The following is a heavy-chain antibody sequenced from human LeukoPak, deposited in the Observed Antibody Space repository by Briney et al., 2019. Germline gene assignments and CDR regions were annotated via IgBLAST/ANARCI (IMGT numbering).Heavy chain of an antibody. CDR3: ARDLGPYYYDSSGYYYGY. CDR2: INSDGSCT. CDR1: GFTFSSYW. V-gene: IGHV3-74*01. D-gene: IGHD3-22*01. J-gene: IGHJ4*02. Sequence: PGGSLRLSCAASGFTFSSYWMHWVRQAPGKGLVWFSRINSDGSCTSYADSVKGRFTISRDNAKNTLYLQMNSLRAEDTAVYYCARDLGPYYYDSSGYYYGYWGQGTLVTVSS.